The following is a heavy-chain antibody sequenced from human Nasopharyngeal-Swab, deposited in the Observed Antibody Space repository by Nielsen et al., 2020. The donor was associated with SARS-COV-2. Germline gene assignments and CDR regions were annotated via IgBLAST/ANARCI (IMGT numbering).Heavy chain of an antibody. CDR2: MNPNSGNR. Sequence: ASVKVSCKASVYTFTSYDINWVRQATAQGLEWMGWMNPNSGNRGYAQKFQGRVTMTRNTYISTAYMELSSLRSEDTAVYYCARVRDGYNERSLSGMDVWGQGTTVTVSS. J-gene: IGHJ6*02. CDR1: VYTFTSYD. CDR3: ARVRDGYNERSLSGMDV. V-gene: IGHV1-8*01. D-gene: IGHD5-24*01.